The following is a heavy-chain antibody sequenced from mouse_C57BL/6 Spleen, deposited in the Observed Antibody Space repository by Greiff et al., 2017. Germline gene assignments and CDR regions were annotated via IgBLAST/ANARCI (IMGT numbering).Heavy chain of an antibody. CDR1: GYAFSSSW. D-gene: IGHD2-4*01. V-gene: IGHV1-82*01. CDR2: MYPGDGDT. J-gene: IGHJ3*01. Sequence: QVQLQQSGPELVKPGASVKISCKASGYAFSSSWMNWVKQRPGKGLEWIGRMYPGDGDTNYNGKFKGKATLTADKSSSTAYMQLSSLTSEDSAVYFCAREDYDYLFAYWGQGTLVTVSA. CDR3: AREDYDYLFAY.